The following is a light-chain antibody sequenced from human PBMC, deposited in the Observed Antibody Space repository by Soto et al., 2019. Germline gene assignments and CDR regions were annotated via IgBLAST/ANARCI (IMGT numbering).Light chain of an antibody. V-gene: IGKV1-27*01. CDR2: AAS. CDR1: QGISNY. CDR3: QKCNRPPT. J-gene: IGKJ4*01. Sequence: DIQMTQSPSSLSASVGDRVTITCRASQGISNYLAWYQQKPGKVPELLIYAASTLQSGVPTRFSGSGSGTVFLLTISRLPQDDVASYYWQKCNRPPTFGGGTKVEIK.